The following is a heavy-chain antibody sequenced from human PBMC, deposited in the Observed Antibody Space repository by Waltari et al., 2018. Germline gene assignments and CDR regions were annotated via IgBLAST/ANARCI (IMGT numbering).Heavy chain of an antibody. CDR1: GSPFIKYG. CDR2: ISSDGSGK. Sequence: QVEESGGGVVQPGGSLSLPLIAAGSPFIKYGMHWVRQAPGKGLEWLAVISSDGSGKYYADSVKGRFTMSRDNSKNMVYLQMNSLRPEDTAVYYCAKAGGIYNYPLDPWGQGTLVTVSS. V-gene: IGHV3-30*18. D-gene: IGHD1-26*01. CDR3: AKAGGIYNYPLDP. J-gene: IGHJ5*02.